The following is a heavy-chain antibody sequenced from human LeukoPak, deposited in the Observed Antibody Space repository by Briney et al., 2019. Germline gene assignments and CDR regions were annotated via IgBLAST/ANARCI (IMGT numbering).Heavy chain of an antibody. CDR1: GFTFISFA. CDR3: AKVYDSSGYYYSGNY. CDR2: ISRTGVAT. Sequence: GGTLRLSCAASGFTFISFAMSWVRQAPGKGLEWVSTISRTGVATYYANSVKGRFTISRDNSKNTLYLQMNSLRAEVTAVYYCAKVYDSSGYYYSGNYWGQGTLVTVSS. J-gene: IGHJ4*02. V-gene: IGHV3-23*01. D-gene: IGHD3-22*01.